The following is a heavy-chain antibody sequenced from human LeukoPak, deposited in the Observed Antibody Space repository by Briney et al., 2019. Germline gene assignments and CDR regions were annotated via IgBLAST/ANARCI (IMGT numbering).Heavy chain of an antibody. CDR3: ARVDIVMYGFDY. V-gene: IGHV3-53*01. Sequence: GGSLRLSCAASGFTVSSNYMSWVRQAPGKGLEWVSVIYSGGSTYYADSVKGRFTISRDNSKNTLYLQMNSRRAEDTAVYYCARVDIVMYGFDYWGQGTLVTVSS. CDR2: IYSGGST. CDR1: GFTVSSNY. J-gene: IGHJ4*02. D-gene: IGHD2-2*03.